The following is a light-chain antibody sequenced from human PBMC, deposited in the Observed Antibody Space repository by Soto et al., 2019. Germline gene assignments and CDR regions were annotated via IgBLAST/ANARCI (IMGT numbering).Light chain of an antibody. Sequence: QSVLTQPASVSGSPGQSIIISCTGTSSDVGGHNHVSWYQQHPGKAPKLMIYEVSNRPSGISIRFSGSKSGNTASLTISGLQAEDEAEYHCSSYTSSNTWVFGGGTKVTVL. CDR1: SSDVGGHNH. CDR3: SSYTSSNTWV. V-gene: IGLV2-14*01. J-gene: IGLJ3*02. CDR2: EVS.